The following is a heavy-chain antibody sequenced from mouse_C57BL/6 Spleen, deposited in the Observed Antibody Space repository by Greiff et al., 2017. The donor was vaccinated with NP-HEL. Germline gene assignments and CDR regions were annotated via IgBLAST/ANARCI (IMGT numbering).Heavy chain of an antibody. J-gene: IGHJ2*01. CDR3: ASYPRDYFDY. Sequence: EVMLQQSGPELVKPGASVKISCKASGYTFTDYYMNWVKQSHGKSLEWIGDINPNNGGTSYNQKFKGKATLTVDKSSSTAYMELRSLTSEDSAVYYCASYPRDYFDYWGQGTTLTVSS. CDR2: INPNNGGT. CDR1: GYTFTDYY. V-gene: IGHV1-26*01.